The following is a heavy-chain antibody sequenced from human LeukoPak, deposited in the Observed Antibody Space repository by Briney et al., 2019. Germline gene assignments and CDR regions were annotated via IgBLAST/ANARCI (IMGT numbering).Heavy chain of an antibody. CDR3: ARSDYGDYSGSYYYYYGMDV. CDR2: ISAYNGNT. J-gene: IGHJ6*02. CDR1: GYTFTSYG. V-gene: IGHV1-18*01. D-gene: IGHD4-17*01. Sequence: ASVKVSCKASGYTFTSYGISWVRQAPGQGLEWMGWISAYNGNTNYAQTLQGRVTMTTDTSTSTAYMELRSLRSDDTAVYYCARSDYGDYSGSYYYYYGMDVWGQGTTVTVSS.